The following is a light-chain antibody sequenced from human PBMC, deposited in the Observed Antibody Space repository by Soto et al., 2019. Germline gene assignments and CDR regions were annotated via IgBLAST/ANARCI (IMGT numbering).Light chain of an antibody. J-gene: IGLJ6*01. CDR1: SSDFGSYNR. V-gene: IGLV2-18*02. CDR2: EDS. CDR3: TSYTPTGALV. Sequence: QSALTQPPSVSGSPGQSVTISCTGTSSDFGSYNRVSWYQQPPGTAPKLIIYEDSNRPSGVPDRFSGSKSGNTASLTISGLQSEDEADYYCTSYTPTGALVFGSGTQLTVL.